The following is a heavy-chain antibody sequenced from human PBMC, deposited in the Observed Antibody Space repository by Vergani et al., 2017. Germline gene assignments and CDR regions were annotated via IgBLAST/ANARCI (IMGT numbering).Heavy chain of an antibody. CDR2: IGYDGRIK. J-gene: IGHJ4*02. Sequence: QVQLVETGGGVVQPGGSLRLYCATSGFSFNTYGAHWVRQAPGKGQEWVAFIGYDGRIKYNVDYVKGRFTISRDTSKNTLSLQMRSLRANDTAVYYCAKDGRENSDYGYFDYWGQGTLVTVSS. CDR3: AKDGRENSDYGYFDY. CDR1: GFSFNTYG. D-gene: IGHD4-17*01. V-gene: IGHV3-30*02.